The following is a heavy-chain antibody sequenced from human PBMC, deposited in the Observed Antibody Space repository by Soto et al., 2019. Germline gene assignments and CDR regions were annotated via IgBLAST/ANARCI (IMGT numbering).Heavy chain of an antibody. Sequence: PXVCLSLSCASCGFPFSGSAMRWVGQASGKGLEWVGRIRSRANSYATAYAASVKGRFTISRDDSKNTAYLQMNSLKTEDTAVYYCTRPWYSYDSSPLHGAFDIWGQGTMVTVSS. V-gene: IGHV3-73*01. D-gene: IGHD3-22*01. CDR2: IRSRANSYAT. CDR1: GFPFSGSA. J-gene: IGHJ3*02. CDR3: TRPWYSYDSSPLHGAFDI.